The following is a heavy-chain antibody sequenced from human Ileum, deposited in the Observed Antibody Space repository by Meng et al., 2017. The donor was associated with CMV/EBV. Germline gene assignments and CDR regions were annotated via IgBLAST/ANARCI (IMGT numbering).Heavy chain of an antibody. J-gene: IGHJ4*02. CDR1: GFAFSNHW. D-gene: IGHD6-6*01. Sequence: GESLKISCEASGFAFSNHWMHWVRRAPGKGLLWVSRIHSDGSGIAYADSVKGRFTISRDNAKNTVYLQMNSLRGEDTAVYYCARASPYSSSYFDYWGQGAVVTVS. V-gene: IGHV3-74*01. CDR2: IHSDGSGI. CDR3: ARASPYSSSYFDY.